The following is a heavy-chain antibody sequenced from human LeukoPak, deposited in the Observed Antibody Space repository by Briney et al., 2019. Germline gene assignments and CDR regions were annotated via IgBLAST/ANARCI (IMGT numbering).Heavy chain of an antibody. CDR3: ALRGYSYGSHWFDP. J-gene: IGHJ5*02. D-gene: IGHD5-18*01. V-gene: IGHV3-23*01. CDR1: GFTFSSYG. Sequence: GGTLRLSCAASGFTFSSYGMSWVRQAPGKGLEWVSAISGSGGSTYYADSVKGRFTISRDNSKNTLYLQMNSLRAEDTAVYYCALRGYSYGSHWFDPWGQGTLVTVSS. CDR2: ISGSGGST.